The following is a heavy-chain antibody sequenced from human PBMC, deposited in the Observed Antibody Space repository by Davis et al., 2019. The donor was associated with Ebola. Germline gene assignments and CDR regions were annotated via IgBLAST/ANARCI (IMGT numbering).Heavy chain of an antibody. CDR3: ARLSGNYID. D-gene: IGHD3-10*01. Sequence: GESLKISCVGSGFTFRSEEMIWVRQALGKGLELIAYITSSSTTIYEADSVRGRFSISRDNVENSLYLQMNDLRVDDTAVYYCARLSGNYIDWGQGARVTVSS. J-gene: IGHJ4*02. CDR2: ITSSSTTI. CDR1: GFTFRSEE. V-gene: IGHV3-48*03.